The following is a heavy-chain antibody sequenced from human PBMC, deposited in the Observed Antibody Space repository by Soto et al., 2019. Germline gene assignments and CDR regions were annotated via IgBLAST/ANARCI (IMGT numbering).Heavy chain of an antibody. CDR3: TANWNFGFNF. J-gene: IGHJ4*02. CDR1: GFDFSDFH. D-gene: IGHD1-1*01. Sequence: GGSLRLSCAASGFDFSDFHKSWVRQAPGKGLEWISYISSSLGHRAYADSVKGRFTISRDNAKSTVFLEMSDLRSDSTAVYYCTANWNFGFNFWGQGTRVTVSS. V-gene: IGHV3-11*03. CDR2: ISSSLGHR.